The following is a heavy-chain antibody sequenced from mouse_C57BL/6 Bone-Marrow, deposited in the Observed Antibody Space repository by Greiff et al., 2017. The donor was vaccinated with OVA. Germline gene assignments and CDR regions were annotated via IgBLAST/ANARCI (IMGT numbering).Heavy chain of an antibody. CDR2: SRNKANDYTT. V-gene: IGHV7-1*01. CDR1: GFTFSDFY. J-gene: IGHJ4*01. CDR3: ARDARGKDYAMDY. D-gene: IGHD1-3*01. Sequence: EVQVVESGGGLVQSGRSLRLSCATSGFTFSDFYMEWVRQAPGKGLEWIAASRNKANDYTTEYSASVKGRFIVSRDTSQSILYLQMNALRAEDTAIYYCARDARGKDYAMDYWGQGTSVTVSS.